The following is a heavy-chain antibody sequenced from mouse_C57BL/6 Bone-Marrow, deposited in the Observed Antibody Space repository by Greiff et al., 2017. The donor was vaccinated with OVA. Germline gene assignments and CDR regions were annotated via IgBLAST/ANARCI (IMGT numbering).Heavy chain of an antibody. CDR2: ISSGGSYT. D-gene: IGHD1-2*01. CDR3: ARRGDGVFFAY. CDR1: GFTFSSYG. V-gene: IGHV5-6*01. Sequence: EVQLVESGGDLVKPGGSLKLSCAASGFTFSSYGMSWVRQTPDKRLEWVATISSGGSYTYYPDSVKGRFTISRDNAKNTLYLQMSSLKSEDTAMYYCARRGDGVFFAYWGQGTLVTVSA. J-gene: IGHJ3*01.